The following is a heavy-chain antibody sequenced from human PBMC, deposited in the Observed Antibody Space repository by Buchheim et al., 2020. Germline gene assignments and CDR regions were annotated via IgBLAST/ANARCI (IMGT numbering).Heavy chain of an antibody. V-gene: IGHV1-69*01. CDR3: ARDRTASFDTSGYYSSVFDW. Sequence: QVQLVQSGAEVKKPGSSVKVSCKASGGSFRRYIISWVRQAPGQGLEWMGGIIPMLDTANYAQNFQGRVTITADELTSTVYMELGSLRSEDTAVYYCARDRTASFDTSGYYSSVFDWWGQGTL. CDR2: IIPMLDTA. CDR1: GGSFRRYI. D-gene: IGHD3-22*01. J-gene: IGHJ4*02.